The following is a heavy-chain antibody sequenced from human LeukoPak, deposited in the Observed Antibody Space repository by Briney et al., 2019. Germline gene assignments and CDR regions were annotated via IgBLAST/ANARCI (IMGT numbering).Heavy chain of an antibody. CDR3: ASILHCSSTSCYPDAFDI. D-gene: IGHD2-2*01. CDR2: INPSGGST. J-gene: IGHJ3*02. V-gene: IGHV1-46*01. CDR1: GYTFTSYY. Sequence: ASVKVSCKASGYTFTSYYMHWVRQAPGQGLEWMGIINPSGGSTSYAQKFQGRVTMTRDMSTSTVYMELSSLRSEDTAAYYCASILHCSSTSCYPDAFDIWGQGTMVTVSS.